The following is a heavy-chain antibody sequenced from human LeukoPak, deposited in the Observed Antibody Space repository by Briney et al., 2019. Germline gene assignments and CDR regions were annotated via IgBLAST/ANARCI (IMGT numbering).Heavy chain of an antibody. V-gene: IGHV1-69*13. CDR3: ARAASYYYYYMDV. CDR2: ITPIYGTP. CDR1: GYTFTSYY. D-gene: IGHD2-21*01. J-gene: IGHJ6*03. Sequence: SVKVSCKASGYTFTSYYMHWVRQAPGQGLEWMGGITPIYGTPNYAQKFQDRVTIIADESTRTVYMELSSLRSEDTAVYYCARAASYYYYYMDVWGKGTTVTISS.